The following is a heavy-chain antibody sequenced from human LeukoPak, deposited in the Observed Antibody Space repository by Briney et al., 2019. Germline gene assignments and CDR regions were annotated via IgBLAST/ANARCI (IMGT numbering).Heavy chain of an antibody. V-gene: IGHV3-48*01. D-gene: IGHD5-18*01. CDR2: ISSSSSTI. Sequence: QSGGSLRLSCAASGFTFSSYSMNWVRQAPGKGLEWVSYISSSSSTIYYADSVKGRFTISRDNAKNSLYLQMNSLRAEDTAVYYCARRATTERGHSYGLDYWGQGTLVTVSS. CDR1: GFTFSSYS. J-gene: IGHJ4*02. CDR3: ARRATTERGHSYGLDY.